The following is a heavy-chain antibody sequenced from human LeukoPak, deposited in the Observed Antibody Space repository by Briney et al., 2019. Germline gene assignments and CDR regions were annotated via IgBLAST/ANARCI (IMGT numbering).Heavy chain of an antibody. Sequence: GGSLRLSCAASGFTFSSYAMSWVRQAPGKGLEWVSAISGSGGSTYYADSVKGRFTISRDNSKNTLYLQMNGLIPEDTAVYYCARQYISGQWYFDYWGQGTLVTVSS. D-gene: IGHD5-18*01. J-gene: IGHJ4*02. CDR2: ISGSGGST. CDR3: ARQYISGQWYFDY. CDR1: GFTFSSYA. V-gene: IGHV3-23*01.